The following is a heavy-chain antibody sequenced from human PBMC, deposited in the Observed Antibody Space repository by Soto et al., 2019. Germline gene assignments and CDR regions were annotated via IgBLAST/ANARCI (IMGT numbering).Heavy chain of an antibody. J-gene: IGHJ5*02. CDR1: GGSFSDYY. V-gene: IGHV4-34*01. Sequence: PSETLSLTCAVYGGSFSDYYWSWIRQPPGKGLEWIGEISQTGSTNYNPSLKSRVTTSLDTSLNQFSLKLSSVTAADTAVYYCARDGPEPWGVFPRYNWFDPWGQGTLVTVSS. CDR2: ISQTGST. CDR3: ARDGPEPWGVFPRYNWFDP. D-gene: IGHD3-10*01.